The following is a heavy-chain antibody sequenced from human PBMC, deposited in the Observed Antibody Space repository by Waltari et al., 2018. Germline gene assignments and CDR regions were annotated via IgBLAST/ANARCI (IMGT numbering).Heavy chain of an antibody. Sequence: QVQLVQSGAEVTKPGSSVKVSCKASGSTFTRYAIHWVRQVPGQRLEWMGWINAGNGNTKYSQKFQGRVTITRDTSASTAYMELSSLRSEDTAVYYCARKGSGRWFDPWGQGTLVTVSS. CDR3: ARKGSGRWFDP. J-gene: IGHJ5*02. D-gene: IGHD2-8*02. CDR2: INAGNGNT. V-gene: IGHV1-3*01. CDR1: GSTFTRYA.